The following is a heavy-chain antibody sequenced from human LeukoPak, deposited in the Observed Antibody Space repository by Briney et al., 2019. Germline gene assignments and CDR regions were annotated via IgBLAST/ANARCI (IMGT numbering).Heavy chain of an antibody. V-gene: IGHV1-18*01. Sequence: ASVKVSCKASGYTFTSYGISWVRQAPGQGLEWMGWISAYNGNTNYAQELQGRVTMTTDTSTSTAYMELRSLRSDDTAVYYCARDEGGEYYDILTGRNTSFDYWGQGTLVTVSS. CDR1: GYTFTSYG. D-gene: IGHD3-9*01. CDR2: ISAYNGNT. J-gene: IGHJ4*02. CDR3: ARDEGGEYYDILTGRNTSFDY.